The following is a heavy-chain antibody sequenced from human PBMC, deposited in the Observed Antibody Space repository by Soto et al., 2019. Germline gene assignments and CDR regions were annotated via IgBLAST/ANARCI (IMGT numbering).Heavy chain of an antibody. J-gene: IGHJ4*02. Sequence: QVHLVQSGAEVKKPGASVKVSCKGSGYGFTTYGITWVRQAPGQGLEWMAWISAHNGNTNYAQKLPGRVPVTRDTSTSTAYMELRSLRSDDTAVYYCARGRYGDYWGQGALVTVSS. V-gene: IGHV1-18*01. CDR3: ARGRYGDY. CDR1: GYGFTTYG. D-gene: IGHD1-1*01. CDR2: ISAHNGNT.